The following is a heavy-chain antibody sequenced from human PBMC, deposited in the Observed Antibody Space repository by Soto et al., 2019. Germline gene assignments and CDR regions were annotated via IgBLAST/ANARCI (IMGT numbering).Heavy chain of an antibody. J-gene: IGHJ5*02. Sequence: ASVKVSCKASGYTFTSYDMHWVRQAPGQRLEWMGWINAGNGNTKYSQKFQGRVTISADKFTGTAYMELTGLRSDDTAVYYCAGDPDSHYNDSHASSYPWGQGTLVTVSS. D-gene: IGHD4-4*01. CDR1: GYTFTSYD. V-gene: IGHV1-3*01. CDR2: INAGNGNT. CDR3: AGDPDSHYNDSHASSYP.